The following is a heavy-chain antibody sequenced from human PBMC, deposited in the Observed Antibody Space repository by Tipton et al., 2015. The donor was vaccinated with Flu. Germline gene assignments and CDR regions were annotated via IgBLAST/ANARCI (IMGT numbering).Heavy chain of an antibody. CDR3: ARHVFDYDFWSGSPACYYYYGMDV. D-gene: IGHD3-3*01. J-gene: IGHJ6*02. V-gene: IGHV5-51*01. Sequence: QLVQSGAEAKKPGESLKISCKGSGYSFTSYWIGWVRQMPGKGLEWMGIIYPGDSDTRYSTSFQGQVTISADKSISTAYLQWSSLKASGTAMYYCARHVFDYDFWSGSPACYYYYGMDVWGQGTTVTVSS. CDR1: GYSFTSYW. CDR2: IYPGDSDT.